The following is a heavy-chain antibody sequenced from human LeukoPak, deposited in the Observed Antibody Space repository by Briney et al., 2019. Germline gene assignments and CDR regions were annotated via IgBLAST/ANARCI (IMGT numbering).Heavy chain of an antibody. Sequence: ASVKVSCKVSGYTLTGLSMHWVRQAPGKGLEWMGGFDPEDGETIYAQKFQGRVTMTEDTSTDTAYMELSSLRSEDTAVYYCATGGIASSAIPSYYYYMDVWGKGTTVTVSS. CDR1: GYTLTGLS. J-gene: IGHJ6*03. CDR2: FDPEDGET. D-gene: IGHD2-2*02. CDR3: ATGGIASSAIPSYYYYMDV. V-gene: IGHV1-24*01.